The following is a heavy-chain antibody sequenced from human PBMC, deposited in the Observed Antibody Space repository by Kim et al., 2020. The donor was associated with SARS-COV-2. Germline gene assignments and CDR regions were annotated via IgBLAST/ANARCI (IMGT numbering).Heavy chain of an antibody. V-gene: IGHV4-39*01. CDR3: ARQFMATITPDYFAT. Sequence: PALKSRVTISPDTSKNQFSLKRSSMTAADTAVYYCARQFMATITPDYFATWGQGTLVTVSS. D-gene: IGHD5-12*01. J-gene: IGHJ4*02.